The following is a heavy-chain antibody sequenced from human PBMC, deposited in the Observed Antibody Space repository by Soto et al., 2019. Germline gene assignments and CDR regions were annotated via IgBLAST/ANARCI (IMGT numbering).Heavy chain of an antibody. CDR1: GYTFTSYD. V-gene: IGHV1-8*01. CDR3: ARGLRPSYDFWSGYYFDY. J-gene: IGHJ4*02. Sequence: QVKLVQSGAEVKKPGASVKVSCKASGYTFTSYDINWVRQATGQGLEWMGWMNPNSGNTGYAQKFQGRVTMTRNTSISTAYMELSSLRSEDTAVYYCARGLRPSYDFWSGYYFDYWGQGTLVTVSS. D-gene: IGHD3-3*01. CDR2: MNPNSGNT.